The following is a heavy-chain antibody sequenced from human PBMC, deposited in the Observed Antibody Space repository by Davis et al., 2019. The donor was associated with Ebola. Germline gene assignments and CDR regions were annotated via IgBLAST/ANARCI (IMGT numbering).Heavy chain of an antibody. CDR1: GFIFSSYV. V-gene: IGHV3-23*01. D-gene: IGHD3-22*01. Sequence: GESLKISCAASGFIFSSYVMSWVRQAPGKGLEWVSTFGTSGDTYYADSVKGRFTISRDNSENTLHLQMNSLRADETAVYYCAKSTMIVGDWDFDYWGQGTLVTVSS. J-gene: IGHJ4*02. CDR3: AKSTMIVGDWDFDY. CDR2: FGTSGDT.